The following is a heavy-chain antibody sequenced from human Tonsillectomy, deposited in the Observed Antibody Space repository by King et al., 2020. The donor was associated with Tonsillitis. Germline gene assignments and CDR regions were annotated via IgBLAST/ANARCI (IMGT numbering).Heavy chain of an antibody. J-gene: IGHJ4*02. CDR2: IKPDSGGT. D-gene: IGHD2-15*01. CDR3: ARETGGWRAFDY. Sequence: VQLVESGAEVKKPGVSVKLSCKASGYSFSDYSMHWVRQAPGQGLEWMGWIKPDSGGTNYAHKFDGRVTMTTDTTTRTAYMELTGLRSDDTAVYYCARETGGWRAFDYWGQGALVTVSS. V-gene: IGHV1-2*07. CDR1: GYSFSDYS.